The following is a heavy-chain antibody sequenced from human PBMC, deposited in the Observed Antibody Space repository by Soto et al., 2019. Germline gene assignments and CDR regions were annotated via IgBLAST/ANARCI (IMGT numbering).Heavy chain of an antibody. CDR1: GYTFTYRY. CDR2: ITPFNGNT. V-gene: IGHV1-45*02. D-gene: IGHD6-19*01. CDR3: AMYSSGWYDI. J-gene: IGHJ3*02. Sequence: PSVKVSCKASGYTFTYRYLHWVRQAPGQALEWMGWITPFNGNTNYAQKFQDRVTITRDRSMSTAYMELSSLRSEDTAMYYCAMYSSGWYDIWGQGTMVTVSS.